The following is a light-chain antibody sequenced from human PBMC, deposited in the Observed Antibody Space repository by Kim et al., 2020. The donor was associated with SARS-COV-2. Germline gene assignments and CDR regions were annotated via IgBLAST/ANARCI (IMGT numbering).Light chain of an antibody. V-gene: IGKV3-20*01. CDR3: QQYGSSPPLT. CDR1: QSVSSSY. CDR2: GAS. J-gene: IGKJ4*01. Sequence: PGDRATLSRRASQSVSSSYLAWYQQKPGQAPRLLIYGASSRATGIPDRFSGSGSGTDFTLTISRLEPEDFAVYYCQQYGSSPPLTFGGGTKVDIK.